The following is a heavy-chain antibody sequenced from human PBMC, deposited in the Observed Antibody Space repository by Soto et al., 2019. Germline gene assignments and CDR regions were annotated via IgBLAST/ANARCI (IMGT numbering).Heavy chain of an antibody. V-gene: IGHV4-34*01. Sequence: SETLSLTCAVYGWSFSGPSWNWIRQSPGKGLEWIGDINHSGRVNYSPSLKSRVTISLDTSKNQFSLTLSAVTAADTAMYYCSTRAYDTNGYYRFDPWGQGTLVTVSS. D-gene: IGHD3-22*01. J-gene: IGHJ5*01. CDR2: INHSGRV. CDR1: GWSFSGPS. CDR3: STRAYDTNGYYRFDP.